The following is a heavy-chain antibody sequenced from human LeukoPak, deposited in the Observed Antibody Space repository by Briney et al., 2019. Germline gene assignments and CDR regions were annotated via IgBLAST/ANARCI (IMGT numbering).Heavy chain of an antibody. CDR3: AREGGITMVRGVILDAFDI. CDR1: GFTFSSYW. CDR2: INSDGSST. V-gene: IGHV3-74*01. J-gene: IGHJ3*02. Sequence: GGSLRLSCAASGFTFSSYWMHWVRQAPGKGLVWVSRINSDGSSTSYADSVKGRFTISRDNAKNTLYLQMNSLRAEDTAVYYCAREGGITMVRGVILDAFDIWGQGTMVTVSS. D-gene: IGHD3-10*01.